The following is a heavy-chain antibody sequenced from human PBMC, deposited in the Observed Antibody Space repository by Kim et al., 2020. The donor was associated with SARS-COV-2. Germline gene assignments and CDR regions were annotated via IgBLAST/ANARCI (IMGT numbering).Heavy chain of an antibody. CDR3: ARDPTDDIVGTWYFDY. Sequence: GGSLRLSCAASGFTFSSYSMNWVRQAPGKGLEWVSSISSSSSYIYYADSVKGRFTISRDNAKNSLYLQMNSLRAEDTAVYYCARDPTDDIVGTWYFDYWGQGTLVTVSS. V-gene: IGHV3-21*01. CDR1: GFTFSSYS. CDR2: ISSSSSYI. J-gene: IGHJ4*02. D-gene: IGHD5-12*01.